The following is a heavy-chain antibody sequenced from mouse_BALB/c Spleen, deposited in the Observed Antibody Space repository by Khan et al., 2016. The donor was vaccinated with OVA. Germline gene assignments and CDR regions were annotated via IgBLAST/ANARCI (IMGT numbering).Heavy chain of an antibody. D-gene: IGHD2-10*01. CDR1: GYTFTNYG. CDR3: AKSYYYYTMDY. V-gene: IGHV9-3-1*01. CDR2: INTYTGEP. Sequence: QVQLQQSGPELKKPGETVKISCKASGYTFTNYGMNWVKQAPGKGLKWMGWINTYTGEPTYADDFKGRFAFSLETSASTAYLQINNLKNEDTATYFCAKSYYYYTMDYWGQGTSVTVSS. J-gene: IGHJ4*01.